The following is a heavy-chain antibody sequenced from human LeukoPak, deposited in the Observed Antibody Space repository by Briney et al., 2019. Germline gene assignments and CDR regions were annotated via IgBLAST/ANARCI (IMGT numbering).Heavy chain of an antibody. CDR3: ARDVMTTVSPFDY. J-gene: IGHJ4*02. V-gene: IGHV4-38-2*02. Sequence: SETLSLTCTVSGYSISNNYYWGWIRQPPGKGLEWIANIYHSGTTYYNPSLKSRVTISVDTSKNQFSLKVSSVTAADTAVYYCARDVMTTVSPFDYWGQGTLVTVSS. CDR2: IYHSGTT. D-gene: IGHD4-11*01. CDR1: GYSISNNYY.